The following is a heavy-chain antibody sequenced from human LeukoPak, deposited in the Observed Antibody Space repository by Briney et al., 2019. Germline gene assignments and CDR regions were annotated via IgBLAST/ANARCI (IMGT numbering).Heavy chain of an antibody. D-gene: IGHD1-26*01. V-gene: IGHV4-39*01. J-gene: IGHJ3*02. CDR3: ARHSGSYLKSALHI. CDR2: MYYSGST. CDR1: GVSISSSSYY. Sequence: SETLSLTCTVSGVSISSSSYYWGWIRQPPGKGLEWIGSMYYSGSTYYNPSLKSRVTISVDTSKNQFSLELTSVTAADTAVYYCARHSGSYLKSALHIWGQGTMVTVSS.